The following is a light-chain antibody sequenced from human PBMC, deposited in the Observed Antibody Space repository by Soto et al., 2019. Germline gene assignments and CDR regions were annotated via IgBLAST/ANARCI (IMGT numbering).Light chain of an antibody. CDR3: QQYNNWPPDRT. V-gene: IGKV3-15*01. J-gene: IGKJ1*01. CDR1: QSVGSN. Sequence: EIVMTQSPATLSVSPGERATLSCRASQSVGSNLAWYQQKPCQAPRLLIYGASTRATGIPDRFSGSGSGTEFTLTISRLQSEDFAIYFCQQYNNWPPDRTFGQGTKVEIK. CDR2: GAS.